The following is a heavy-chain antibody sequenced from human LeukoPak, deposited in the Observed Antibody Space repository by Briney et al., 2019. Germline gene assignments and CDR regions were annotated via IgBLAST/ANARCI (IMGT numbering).Heavy chain of an antibody. D-gene: IGHD6-19*01. V-gene: IGHV1-46*01. CDR2: INPSGGST. CDR3: ARDGPLGIAVAGTGWFDP. Sequence: ASVKVSCKASGYTFTSYYMHWVRQAPGQGLEWMGIINPSGGSTSYAQKFQGRVTMTRDTSTSTVNMELSSLRSEDTAVYYCARDGPLGIAVAGTGWFDPWGQGTLVTVSS. J-gene: IGHJ5*02. CDR1: GYTFTSYY.